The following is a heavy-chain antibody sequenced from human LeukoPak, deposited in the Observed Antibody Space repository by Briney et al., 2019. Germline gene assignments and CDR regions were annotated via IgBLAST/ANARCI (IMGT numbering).Heavy chain of an antibody. CDR3: ARGDYGDYGAFDI. CDR1: GGTFSSYA. Sequence: GASVQVSCKASGGTFSSYAISWVRQAPGQRLEWMGRIIPIFGTANYAQKFQGRVTITTDESTSTAYMELSSLRSGDTAVYYCARGDYGDYGAFDIWGQGTMVTVSS. V-gene: IGHV1-69*05. CDR2: IIPIFGTA. D-gene: IGHD4-17*01. J-gene: IGHJ3*02.